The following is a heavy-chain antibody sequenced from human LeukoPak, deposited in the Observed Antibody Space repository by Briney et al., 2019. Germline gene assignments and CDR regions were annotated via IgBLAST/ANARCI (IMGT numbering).Heavy chain of an antibody. D-gene: IGHD3-3*01. J-gene: IGHJ5*02. CDR1: GGSISSGSYY. Sequence: SETLSLTCTVSGGSISSGSYYWSWIRQPAGKGLEWIGRIYTSGSTNYNPSLKSRVTISVDTSKNQFSLKLSSVTAADTAVYYCAREVLEWFWFDPSGQGTLATVSS. V-gene: IGHV4-61*02. CDR2: IYTSGST. CDR3: AREVLEWFWFDP.